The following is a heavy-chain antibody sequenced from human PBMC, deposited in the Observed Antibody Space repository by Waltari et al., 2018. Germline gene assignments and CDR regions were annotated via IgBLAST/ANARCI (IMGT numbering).Heavy chain of an antibody. J-gene: IGHJ4*02. CDR3: VRDLAGVGGH. CDR1: GFTFGSNW. D-gene: IGHD3-16*01. CDR2: TKEDGSTT. V-gene: IGHV3-74*01. Sequence: EVQLVESGGGLVQPGGSLRLSCAASGFTFGSNWMHWVRQGPGKGLVWVARTKEDGSTTNYADSVRGRFTISRDNAKDTLFLQMNSLRVDDTAVYYCVRDLAGVGGHWGQGALVTVSS.